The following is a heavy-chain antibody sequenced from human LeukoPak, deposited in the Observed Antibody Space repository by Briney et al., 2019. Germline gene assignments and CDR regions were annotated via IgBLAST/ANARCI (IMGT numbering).Heavy chain of an antibody. D-gene: IGHD3-16*02. CDR3: ARHKTGSYPPGAFDI. CDR1: GGSISSYY. J-gene: IGHJ3*02. CDR2: IYYSGST. Sequence: SETLSLTGTVSGGSISSYYWSWIRQPPGKGLEWIGYIYYSGSTNYNPSLKSRVTISVDTSKNQFSLKLSSVTAADTAVYYCARHKTGSYPPGAFDIWGQGTMVTVSS. V-gene: IGHV4-59*08.